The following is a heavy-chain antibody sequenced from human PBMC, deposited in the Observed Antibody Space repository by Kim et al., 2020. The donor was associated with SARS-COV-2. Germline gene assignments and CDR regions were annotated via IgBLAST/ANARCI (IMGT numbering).Heavy chain of an antibody. V-gene: IGHV4-59*01. D-gene: IGHD3-10*01. Sequence: LKRRVTISVDTSKNQFSLKLSSVTAADTAVYDCARFTMVRGAKWGDAFDIWGQGTMVTVSS. CDR3: ARFTMVRGAKWGDAFDI. J-gene: IGHJ3*02.